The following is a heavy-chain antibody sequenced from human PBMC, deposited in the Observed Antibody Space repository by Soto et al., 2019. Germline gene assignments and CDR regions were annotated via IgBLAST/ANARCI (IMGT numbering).Heavy chain of an antibody. V-gene: IGHV4-39*01. CDR1: GAAISSVSYY. CDR3: ERQRIPIVVVIKIGSRFEP. J-gene: IGHJ5*02. CDR2: ISDCGRT. Sequence: SSDTLSLTCTLYGAAISSVSYYWGWVGKRPGEGLVWVGSISDCGRTYYNPCLKSRVAVSVDTSKNLFALKLSSVTAADTAVYYCERQRIPIVVVIKIGSRFEPWGQGSLVTV. D-gene: IGHD3-22*01.